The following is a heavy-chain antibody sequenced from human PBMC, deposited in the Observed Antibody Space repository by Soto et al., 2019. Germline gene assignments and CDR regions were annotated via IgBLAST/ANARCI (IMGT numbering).Heavy chain of an antibody. CDR3: ARLGAAAGIDPVLLTYYYYGMDV. CDR1: GYSFTSYW. V-gene: IGHV5-51*01. Sequence: PGESLKISCKGSGYSFTSYWIGWVRQMPGKGLEWMGIIYPGDSDTRYSPSFQGQVTISADKSISTAYLQWSSLKASDTAMYYCARLGAAAGIDPVLLTYYYYGMDVWGQGTTVTVSS. J-gene: IGHJ6*02. CDR2: IYPGDSDT. D-gene: IGHD6-13*01.